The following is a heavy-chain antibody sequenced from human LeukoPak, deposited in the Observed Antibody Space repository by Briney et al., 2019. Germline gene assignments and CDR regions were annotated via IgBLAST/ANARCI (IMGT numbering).Heavy chain of an antibody. CDR2: IIPIFGTA. J-gene: IGHJ4*02. V-gene: IGHV1-69*05. CDR3: ATGDYYFDY. Sequence: GASVKVSCXASGGTFSSYAISWERRAPRHGLAWMARIIPIFGTANYAQKFQGRVTITTDESTRTAYMELSSLRSEDTAVYYCATGDYYFDYWGQGTLVTVSS. D-gene: IGHD4-17*01. CDR1: GGTFSSYA.